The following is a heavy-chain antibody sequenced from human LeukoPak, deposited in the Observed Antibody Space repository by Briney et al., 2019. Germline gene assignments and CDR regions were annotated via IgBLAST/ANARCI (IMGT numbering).Heavy chain of an antibody. CDR2: INHSGST. D-gene: IGHD6-19*01. V-gene: IGHV4-34*01. J-gene: IGHJ6*02. CDR1: GGSFSGYY. CDR3: ARGPVPEPLIAVAGPNPDYYYYGMDV. Sequence: SETLSLTCAVYGGSFSGYYWSWIRQPPGKGLEWIGEINHSGSTNYNPSLKSRVTISVDPSENQFSLKLSSVTAADTAVYYCARGPVPEPLIAVAGPNPDYYYYGMDVWGQGTTVTVSS.